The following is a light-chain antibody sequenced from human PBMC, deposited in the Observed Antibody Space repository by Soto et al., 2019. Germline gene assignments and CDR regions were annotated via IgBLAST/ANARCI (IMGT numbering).Light chain of an antibody. CDR1: QSVSNS. V-gene: IGKV3-11*01. Sequence: EIVLTQSPATLSFSPGERATLSCRASQSVSNSLAWYQQKPGQAPRLLIYDASSRATGFPARFSGSGSGTDFTLIISSLEPYHVAVDYCQQRSSWPRTFGQGTKLEIK. J-gene: IGKJ2*01. CDR2: DAS. CDR3: QQRSSWPRT.